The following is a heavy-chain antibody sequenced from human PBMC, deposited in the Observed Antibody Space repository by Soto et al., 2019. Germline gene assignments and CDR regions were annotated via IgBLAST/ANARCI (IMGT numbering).Heavy chain of an antibody. D-gene: IGHD6-25*01. CDR3: LHEARLADG. CDR2: ISGSSTDT. V-gene: IGHV3-11*06. CDR1: GFSFSHNY. Sequence: QVQLVESGGGLVKPGGSLRLSCAASGFSFSHNYMNWIRQVPGKGLEWLSYISGSSTDTNYADSVRGRFTISRDNAKSSLYLQMNSLRVEDTGVYYCLHEARLADGWGQGTTVTVS. J-gene: IGHJ6*02.